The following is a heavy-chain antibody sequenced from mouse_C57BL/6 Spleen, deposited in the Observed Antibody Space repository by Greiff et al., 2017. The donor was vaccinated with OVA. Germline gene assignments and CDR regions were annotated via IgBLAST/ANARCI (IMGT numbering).Heavy chain of an antibody. D-gene: IGHD4-1*01. CDR3: AGRSWVGAWFDY. Sequence: QVQLKQPGAELVKPGASVKMSCKASGYTFTSYWITWVKQRPGQGLEWIGDIYPGSGSTNYNEKFKSKAILTVDTSSSTAYMQHSSLTSEDSTVCYCAGRSWVGAWFDYWGQGTLVTVSA. CDR1: GYTFTSYW. J-gene: IGHJ3*01. V-gene: IGHV1-55*01. CDR2: IYPGSGST.